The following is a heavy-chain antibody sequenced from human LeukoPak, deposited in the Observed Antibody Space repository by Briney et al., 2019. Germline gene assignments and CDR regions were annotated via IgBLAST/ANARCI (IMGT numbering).Heavy chain of an antibody. J-gene: IGHJ5*02. D-gene: IGHD7-27*01. Sequence: GRSLRLSCAASGFTFSSYAMHWVRQAPGKGLEWVAVISYDGSNKYYADSVKGRFTISRDNSKNTLYLQMNSLRAEDTAVYYCARGGSNWGSNWFDPWGQGTLVTVSS. CDR1: GFTFSSYA. V-gene: IGHV3-30-3*01. CDR3: ARGGSNWGSNWFDP. CDR2: ISYDGSNK.